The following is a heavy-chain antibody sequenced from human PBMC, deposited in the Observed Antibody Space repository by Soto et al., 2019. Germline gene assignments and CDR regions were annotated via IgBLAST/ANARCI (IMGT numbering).Heavy chain of an antibody. D-gene: IGHD6-6*01. V-gene: IGHV1-18*01. CDR2: ISAYNGNT. CDR1: GYTFTSYG. Sequence: ASVKVSCKASGYTFTSYGISWVRQAPGQGLEWMGWISAYNGNTNYAQKLQGRVTMATDTSTSTAYMELRSLRSDDTAVYYCARDSSSSFYYYYGMDVWGQGTTVTV. CDR3: ARDSSSSFYYYYGMDV. J-gene: IGHJ6*02.